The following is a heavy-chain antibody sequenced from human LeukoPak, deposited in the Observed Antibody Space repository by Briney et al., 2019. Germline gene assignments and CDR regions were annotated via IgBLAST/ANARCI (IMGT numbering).Heavy chain of an antibody. J-gene: IGHJ4*02. Sequence: GASVKVSCKASGYTFTTYPIHWVRQAPGQRPEWMGLINAGNGNTKYSQKFQGRVTITRDTSASTAYMELSSLRSEDTAVYYCARDQWLDLYYFDYWGQGTLVTVSS. CDR3: ARDQWLDLYYFDY. CDR1: GYTFTTYP. CDR2: INAGNGNT. D-gene: IGHD6-19*01. V-gene: IGHV1-3*01.